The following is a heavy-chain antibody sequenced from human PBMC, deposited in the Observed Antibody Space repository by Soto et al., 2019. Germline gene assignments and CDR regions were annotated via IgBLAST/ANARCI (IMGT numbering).Heavy chain of an antibody. J-gene: IGHJ4*02. CDR3: ARLAYSHYST. CDR2: IYYSGTT. Sequence: PSETLALTCIVSGGSIKVGGYYWGWIRQPPGKGLEWVATIYYSGTTYYNPSLKSRLTISLDTSRNHFSLDLTSVTAADTAVYYCARLAYSHYSTWGQGTLVTVSS. CDR1: GGSIKVGGYY. V-gene: IGHV4-39*01. D-gene: IGHD5-12*01.